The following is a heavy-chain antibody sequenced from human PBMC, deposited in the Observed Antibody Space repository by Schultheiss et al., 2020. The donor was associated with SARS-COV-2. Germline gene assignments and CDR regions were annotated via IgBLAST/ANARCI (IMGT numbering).Heavy chain of an antibody. J-gene: IGHJ4*02. V-gene: IGHV3-48*01. CDR2: ISSSGSTI. CDR3: TRDAPKLGVAY. D-gene: IGHD1-7*01. CDR1: GFTFSSYW. Sequence: GGSLRLSCAASGFTFSSYWMNWVRQAPGKGLEWVSYISSSGSTIYYADSVKGRFTISRDTSKNTLYLQMNSLKAEDTAVYYCTRDAPKLGVAYWGQGTLVTVSS.